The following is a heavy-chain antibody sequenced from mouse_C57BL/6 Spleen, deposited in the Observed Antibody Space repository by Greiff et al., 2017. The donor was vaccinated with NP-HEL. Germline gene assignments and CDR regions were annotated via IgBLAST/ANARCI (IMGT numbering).Heavy chain of an antibody. J-gene: IGHJ4*01. CDR1: GYTFTSYW. CDR2: IYPGNSDT. V-gene: IGHV1-5*01. Sequence: VQLQQSGTVLARPGASVKMSCKTSGYTFTSYWMHWVKQRPGQGLDWIGAIYPGNSDTSYNQKFKGKAKLTAVTSASTAYMELSSLTNEDSAVYYCTTIYYDYDDYAMDYWGQGTSVTVSS. D-gene: IGHD2-4*01. CDR3: TTIYYDYDDYAMDY.